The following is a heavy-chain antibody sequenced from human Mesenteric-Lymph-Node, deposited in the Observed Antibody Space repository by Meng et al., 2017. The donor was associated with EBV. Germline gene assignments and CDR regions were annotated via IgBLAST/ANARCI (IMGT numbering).Heavy chain of an antibody. CDR2: VFHSGST. CDR1: GVSVGRVSW. D-gene: IGHD3-10*01. J-gene: IGHJ4*02. V-gene: IGHV4-4*03. CDR3: VRGLGGSGNYYFDY. Sequence: HVQVPGAGHGPGKPLGDVSSTCHVVGVSVGRVSWWSWVRQTQGKGLEWIGAVFHSGSTNYNPSLKSRVTISVDKSKNQFSLEVTSVTAADAAVYYCVRGLGGSGNYYFDYWGQGTLVTVSS.